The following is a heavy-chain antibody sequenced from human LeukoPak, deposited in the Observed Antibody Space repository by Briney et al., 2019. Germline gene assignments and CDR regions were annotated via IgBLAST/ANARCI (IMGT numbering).Heavy chain of an antibody. J-gene: IGHJ6*02. CDR2: IYHSGST. Sequence: SQTLSLTCAVSGGSISSGGYSWSWIRQPPGKGLEWIGYIYHSGSTYYNPSLKSRVTISVDRSKNQFSLKLSSVTAADTAVYYCARDPHVYGWDVGGQGTRVTVSS. CDR1: GGSISSGGYS. V-gene: IGHV4-30-2*01. CDR3: ARDPHVYGWDV.